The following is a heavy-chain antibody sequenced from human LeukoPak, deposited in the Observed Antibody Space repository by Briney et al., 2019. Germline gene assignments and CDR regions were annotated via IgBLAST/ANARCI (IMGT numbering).Heavy chain of an antibody. CDR2: INPSGGST. CDR1: GYTFTSYY. J-gene: IGHJ4*02. D-gene: IGHD2-15*01. V-gene: IGHV1-46*01. CDR3: ARVGYCSGGSCYRGSDNFDY. Sequence: ASVKVSCKASGYTFTSYYMHWVRQAPGQGLEWMGIINPSGGSTSYAQKFQGRVTMTRDTSTSTVYMELSSLRSEDTAVYYCARVGYCSGGSCYRGSDNFDYWGPGTLVTVSS.